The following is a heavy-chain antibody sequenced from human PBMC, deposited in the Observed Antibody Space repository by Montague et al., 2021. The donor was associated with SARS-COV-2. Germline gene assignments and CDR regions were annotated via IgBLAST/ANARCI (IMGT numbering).Heavy chain of an antibody. CDR1: GDSISASDYY. CDR3: AGRYSGTWESCYHYMDV. J-gene: IGHJ6*03. Sequence: SETLSLTCIVSGDSISASDYYWGWIRQPPGKGLEWIGSISDRGSATYKASLPSRLTISVDTSKNQFSLKVNFVTAADTAADYFAGRYSGTWESCYHYMDVWGRGTMVIVSS. V-gene: IGHV4-39*01. CDR2: ISDRGSA. D-gene: IGHD1-26*01.